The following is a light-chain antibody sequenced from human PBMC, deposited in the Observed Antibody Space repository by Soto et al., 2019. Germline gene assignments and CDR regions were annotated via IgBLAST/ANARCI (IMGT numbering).Light chain of an antibody. CDR3: LQYTSYPMT. CDR2: AAS. V-gene: IGKV1-17*02. CDR1: QGIGDG. J-gene: IGKJ1*01. Sequence: DIQMTQSPSSLPASVGDSVTITCRASQGIGDGLGWFQQKPGKAPKRLMYAASTLQSGVPSRFSGSRSGTEFTLTINNLQPEDFATYFCLQYTSYPMTFGQGTKVEIK.